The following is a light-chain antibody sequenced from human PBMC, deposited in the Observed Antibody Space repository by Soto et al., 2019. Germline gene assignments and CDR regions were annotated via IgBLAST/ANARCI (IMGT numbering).Light chain of an antibody. Sequence: QSALTQPPSASGSPGQSVTISCTGTSSDVGGYNYVSWYQQHPGKAPKLMISEVSKRPSGVPHRFSGSKSGNTASLTVSGLQAWDEAAYYCSSFAGNNHVVFGGGTKVTVL. V-gene: IGLV2-8*01. CDR1: SSDVGGYNY. J-gene: IGLJ2*01. CDR3: SSFAGNNHVV. CDR2: EVS.